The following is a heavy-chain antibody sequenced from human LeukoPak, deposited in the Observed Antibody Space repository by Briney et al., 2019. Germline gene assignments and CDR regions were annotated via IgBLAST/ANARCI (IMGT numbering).Heavy chain of an antibody. CDR1: GGSISSYY. D-gene: IGHD2-8*01. CDR2: IHYSGST. CDR3: ARVTSRLGVCDY. Sequence: SETLSLTCTVSGGSISSYYWSWIRQPPGKGLEWIGYIHYSGSTNYNPSLKSRVTISVDTSKNQFSLKLRSVTAADTAVYYCARVTSRLGVCDYWGQGSLVTVSS. J-gene: IGHJ4*02. V-gene: IGHV4-59*08.